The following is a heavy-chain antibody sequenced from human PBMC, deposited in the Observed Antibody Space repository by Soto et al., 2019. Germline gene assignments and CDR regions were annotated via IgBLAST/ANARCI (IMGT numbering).Heavy chain of an antibody. Sequence: HHGGSMRLSCAASGFTFSSYAMHWVRQAPGKGLEWVAVISYDGSNKYYADSVKGRFTISRDNSKNTLYLQMNSLRAEDTAVYYCARDMTPGYFDYWGQGTLVTVSS. CDR2: ISYDGSNK. CDR1: GFTFSSYA. CDR3: ARDMTPGYFDY. V-gene: IGHV3-30-3*01. J-gene: IGHJ4*02. D-gene: IGHD2-15*01.